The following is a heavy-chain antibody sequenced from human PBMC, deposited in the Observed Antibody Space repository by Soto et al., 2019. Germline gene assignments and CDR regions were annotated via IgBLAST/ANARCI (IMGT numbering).Heavy chain of an antibody. Sequence: ASVKVSCKASGYTFTSYGISWVRQAPGQGLEWMGWISAYNGNTNYAQKLQGRVTMTTDTSTSTAYMELRSLRSDDTAVYYCAIPNYSSSWEFPFYGMDVWGQGTTVTVSS. V-gene: IGHV1-18*01. CDR2: ISAYNGNT. CDR3: AIPNYSSSWEFPFYGMDV. J-gene: IGHJ6*02. CDR1: GYTFTSYG. D-gene: IGHD6-13*01.